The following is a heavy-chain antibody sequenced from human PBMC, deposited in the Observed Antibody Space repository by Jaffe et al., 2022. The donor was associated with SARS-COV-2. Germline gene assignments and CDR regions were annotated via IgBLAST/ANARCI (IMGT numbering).Heavy chain of an antibody. V-gene: IGHV4-34*01. CDR2: INHSGST. J-gene: IGHJ4*02. CDR3: ARGGRGFYLDY. CDR1: GGSFSGHY. Sequence: QVQLQQWGAGLLKPSETLSLTCAVYGGSFSGHYWSWIRQPPGKGLEWIGEINHSGSTSYNPSLKSRVTFSVDTSKNQVSLKLNSVTAADTAVYYCARGGRGFYLDYWGQGTLVTVSS.